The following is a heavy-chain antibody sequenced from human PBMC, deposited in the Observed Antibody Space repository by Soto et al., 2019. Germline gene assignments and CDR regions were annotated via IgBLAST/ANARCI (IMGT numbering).Heavy chain of an antibody. CDR1: VGSISISSYY. CDR3: ARHFTGALWRGWFDP. D-gene: IGHD3-9*01. CDR2: IYYSGST. V-gene: IGHV4-39*01. J-gene: IGHJ5*02. Sequence: AEKLSVTCTVSVGSISISSYYWGWIRQPPGKGLEWIGSIYYSGSTYYNPSLKSRVTISVDTSKNQFSLKLSSVTAADTAVYYCARHFTGALWRGWFDPWGQGTMVTVSS.